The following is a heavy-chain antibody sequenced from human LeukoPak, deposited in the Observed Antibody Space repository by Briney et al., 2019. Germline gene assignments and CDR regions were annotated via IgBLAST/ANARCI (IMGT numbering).Heavy chain of an antibody. V-gene: IGHV3-7*01. CDR3: ARVRFLQQLGYYFDY. CDR1: GFTFSIYW. J-gene: IGHJ4*02. Sequence: PGGSLRLSCAASGFTFSIYWMSWVRQAPGKGLEWVANIKQDGSEKYYVDSVKGRLTISRDNAKKSLYLQMNSLRAEDTAVYFCARVRFLQQLGYYFDYWGQGTLVAVSS. D-gene: IGHD6-13*01. CDR2: IKQDGSEK.